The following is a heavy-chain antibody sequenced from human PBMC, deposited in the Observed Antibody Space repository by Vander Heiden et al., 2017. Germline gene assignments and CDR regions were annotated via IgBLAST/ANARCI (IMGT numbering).Heavy chain of an antibody. D-gene: IGHD4-17*01. CDR3: ARFMTTVTPDDY. J-gene: IGHJ4*02. CDR2: ISSSGSTI. Sequence: EVQLVESGGGLVQPGGSLRLSCAASGFTFSSYAMNWVRQAPGKGLEWVSYISSSGSTIYYADSVKGRFTISRDNAKNSLYLQMNSLRAEDTAVYYCARFMTTVTPDDYWGQGTLVTVSS. V-gene: IGHV3-48*03. CDR1: GFTFSSYA.